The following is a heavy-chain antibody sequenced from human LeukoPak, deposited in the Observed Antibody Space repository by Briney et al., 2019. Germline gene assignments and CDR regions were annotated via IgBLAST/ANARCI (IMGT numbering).Heavy chain of an antibody. J-gene: IGHJ4*02. Sequence: TLSLTCTVSGGPISSGGYYWSWIRQHPGKGLEWIGYIYYSGSTYYNPSLKSRVTISVDTSKNQFSLKLSSVTAADTAVYYCARERVLWFGGTHRYYFDYWGQGTLVTVSS. CDR1: GGPISSGGYY. CDR2: IYYSGST. V-gene: IGHV4-31*03. D-gene: IGHD3-10*01. CDR3: ARERVLWFGGTHRYYFDY.